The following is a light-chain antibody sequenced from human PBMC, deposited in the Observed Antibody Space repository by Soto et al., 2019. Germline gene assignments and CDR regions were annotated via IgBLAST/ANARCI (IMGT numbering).Light chain of an antibody. J-gene: IGLJ1*01. Sequence: LTQPPSASGSPGQSVTISCTGTSSGVGGYNYVSWYQQHPGKAPKLMIYEVSKRPSGVPDRFSGSKSGNTASLTVSGLQAEDEADYYCSSYAGSNRDVFGTGTKVTVL. V-gene: IGLV2-8*01. CDR3: SSYAGSNRDV. CDR2: EVS. CDR1: SSGVGGYNY.